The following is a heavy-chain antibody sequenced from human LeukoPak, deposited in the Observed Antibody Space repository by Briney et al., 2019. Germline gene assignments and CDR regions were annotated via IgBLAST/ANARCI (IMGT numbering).Heavy chain of an antibody. Sequence: GGSLRLSCAASGFTFSSYSMNWVRQAPGKGLEWASSISSSSSYIYYADSVKGRFSISRDNSKNTLYLQMNSLRAEDTAVYYCAKDLFNTDYDYWGQGTLVTVSS. D-gene: IGHD4-11*01. CDR1: GFTFSSYS. CDR2: ISSSSSYI. CDR3: AKDLFNTDYDY. J-gene: IGHJ4*02. V-gene: IGHV3-21*04.